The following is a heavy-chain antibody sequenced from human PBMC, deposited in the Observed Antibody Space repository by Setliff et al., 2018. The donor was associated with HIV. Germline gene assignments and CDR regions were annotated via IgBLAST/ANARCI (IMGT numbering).Heavy chain of an antibody. J-gene: IGHJ5*02. CDR1: GYTLTELS. V-gene: IGHV1-24*01. CDR3: ATAYKNTYYYGSGSNKDNWFDP. Sequence: ASVKVSCKVSGYTLTELSMHWVRQAPGKGLEWMGGFDPEDGETIYAQKFQGRVTMTEDTSTDTAYMELSSLRSEETAVYYCATAYKNTYYYGSGSNKDNWFDPWGQGTLVTVSS. CDR2: FDPEDGET. D-gene: IGHD3-10*01.